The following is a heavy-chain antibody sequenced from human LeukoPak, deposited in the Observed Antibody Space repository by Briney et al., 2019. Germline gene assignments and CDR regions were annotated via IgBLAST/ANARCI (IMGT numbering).Heavy chain of an antibody. CDR2: IGPSGMTR. CDR1: GFMFGNHG. J-gene: IGHJ3*01. CDR3: ARVSPMTDGAFDL. Sequence: PGGSLRLSCEGSGFMFGNHGLIWVRQAPGKGLDWLSFIGPSGMTRLYANSVKGRFTISRDNAENSVFLQMNSLRVEDTAVYYCARVSPMTDGAFDLWGQGVMVTVSS. D-gene: IGHD2-21*02. V-gene: IGHV3-48*04.